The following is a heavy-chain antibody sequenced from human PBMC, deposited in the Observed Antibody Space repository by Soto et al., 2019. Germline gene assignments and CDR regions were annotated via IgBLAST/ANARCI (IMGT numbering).Heavy chain of an antibody. J-gene: IGHJ6*02. V-gene: IGHV4-4*02. CDR2: IYHRGGT. D-gene: IGHD3-10*01. CDR1: GASISSSNW. CDR3: ASGTVLLGPDV. Sequence: SETLSLTCAVSGASISSSNWWTWVRQPPGKGLEWIGEIYHRGGTNYNPSLKSRVTISVDKSKNQFSLKLSSVTAADAAVYYCASGTVLLGPDVWGRGTTVTVSS.